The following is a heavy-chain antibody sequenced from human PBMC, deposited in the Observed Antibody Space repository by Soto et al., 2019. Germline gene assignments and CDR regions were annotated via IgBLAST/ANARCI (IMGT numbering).Heavy chain of an antibody. CDR3: AARSPAFDF. V-gene: IGHV1-18*01. J-gene: IGHJ4*02. CDR1: GYTFTSYG. Sequence: QVQLVQSGPEVKKPGASVKVSCKTSGYTFTSYGISWVRQAPGQGLEWMGWISTDKGKTNYAQKFQGRVTMTTETSTSPAYMELRSLRSDDTAVYYCAARSPAFDFWGQGTLVTVSS. CDR2: ISTDKGKT.